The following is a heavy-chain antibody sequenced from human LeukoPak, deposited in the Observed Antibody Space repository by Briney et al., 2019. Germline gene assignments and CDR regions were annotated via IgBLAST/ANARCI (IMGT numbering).Heavy chain of an antibody. J-gene: IGHJ4*02. D-gene: IGHD6-25*01. CDR1: GFTFSSYG. Sequence: GGSLRLSCAASGFTFSSYGMHWVRQAPGKGLEWVANIKQDGSEKYYVDSVKGRFTISRDNAKNSLYLQMNSLRAEDTAVYYCAGGIAAWTFDYWGQGTLVTVSS. CDR2: IKQDGSEK. V-gene: IGHV3-7*04. CDR3: AGGIAAWTFDY.